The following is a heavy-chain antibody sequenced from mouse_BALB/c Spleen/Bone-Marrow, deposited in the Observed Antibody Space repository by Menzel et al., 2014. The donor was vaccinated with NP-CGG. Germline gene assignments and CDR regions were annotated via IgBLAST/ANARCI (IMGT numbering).Heavy chain of an antibody. J-gene: IGHJ4*01. CDR1: GFSLTGYG. Sequence: VQRVESGPGLVAPSQSLSITCTVSGFSLTGYGVSWVRQPPGKGLEWLGMIWGDGSTDYNSALKSRLSISKDNSKGQVFLKMNSLQTDDTARYYCARDSFLITRALDYWGQGTSVTVSS. CDR3: ARDSFLITRALDY. D-gene: IGHD2-4*01. V-gene: IGHV2-6-7*01. CDR2: IWGDGST.